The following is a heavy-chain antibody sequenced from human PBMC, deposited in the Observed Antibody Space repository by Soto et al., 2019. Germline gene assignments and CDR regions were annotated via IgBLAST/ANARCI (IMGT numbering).Heavy chain of an antibody. CDR2: VYHNGIM. CDR1: GYSISSVFY. Sequence: SETLSLTCSVSGYSISSVFYWGWVRQAPGKGLEWLGSVYHNGIMFHNPSFQSRVTISVDTSKNQFSLNLRSVTAADTAVYYCAALWFGELAFNYWGHGILVTVSS. CDR3: AALWFGELAFNY. V-gene: IGHV4-38-2*02. J-gene: IGHJ4*01. D-gene: IGHD3-10*01.